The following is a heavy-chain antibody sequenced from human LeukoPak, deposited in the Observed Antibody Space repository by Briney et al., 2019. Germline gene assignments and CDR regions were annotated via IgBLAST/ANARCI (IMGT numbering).Heavy chain of an antibody. J-gene: IGHJ4*02. D-gene: IGHD6-13*01. CDR2: FDPEDGET. V-gene: IGHV1-24*01. CDR3: ATVRLSYSSSWYFFDY. CDR1: GYTLTELS. Sequence: ASVKVSCTVSGYTLTELSMHWVRQAPGKGLEWMGGFDPEDGETIYAQKFQGRVTMTEDTSTDTAYMKLSSLRSEDTAVYYCATVRLSYSSSWYFFDYWGQGTLVTVSS.